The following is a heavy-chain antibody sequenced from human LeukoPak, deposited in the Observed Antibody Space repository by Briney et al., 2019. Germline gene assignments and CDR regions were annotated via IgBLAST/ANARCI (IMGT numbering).Heavy chain of an antibody. D-gene: IGHD6-19*01. Sequence: PGRSLRLSCAASGFTFSRYGMHWVRQAPGKGLEWVAVIWYDGSNKYYADSVKGRFTISRDNSKSTASLQMNSLRAEDTAVYYCARQSTGYSSGWYVDWFDPWGQGTLVTVSS. CDR3: ARQSTGYSSGWYVDWFDP. V-gene: IGHV3-33*01. CDR2: IWYDGSNK. CDR1: GFTFSRYG. J-gene: IGHJ5*02.